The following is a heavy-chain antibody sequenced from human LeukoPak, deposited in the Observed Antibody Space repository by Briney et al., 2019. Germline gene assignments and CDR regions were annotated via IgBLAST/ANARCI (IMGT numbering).Heavy chain of an antibody. CDR2: INWDGGNT. Sequence: GGSLRLSCEDSGFTFDDYGMSWVRQAPGKGLEWVCGINWDGGNTHCAESVRGRFTISRDNAKNSLFLQMSSLRAEDTALYYCARDVSSNWYSFNLWGQGTLVTVPS. D-gene: IGHD6-13*01. CDR3: ARDVSSNWYSFNL. V-gene: IGHV3-20*04. CDR1: GFTFDDYG. J-gene: IGHJ4*02.